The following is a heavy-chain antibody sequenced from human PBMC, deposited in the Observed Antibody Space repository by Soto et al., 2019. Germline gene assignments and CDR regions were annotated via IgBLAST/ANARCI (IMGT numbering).Heavy chain of an antibody. D-gene: IGHD7-27*01. CDR2: ISPHSGGP. V-gene: IGHV1-2*02. Sequence: QVRLVQSGAEVKKPGASVKVSCKASGYTFTGYYIHWVRQAPGQGLEWMGSISPHSGGPNYAQRFQVRVTMTRDTSMTTVYMEMSGLTSDDTAVYYCAIEEQTGANYYLDYWGQGTLVTVSS. J-gene: IGHJ4*02. CDR3: AIEEQTGANYYLDY. CDR1: GYTFTGYY.